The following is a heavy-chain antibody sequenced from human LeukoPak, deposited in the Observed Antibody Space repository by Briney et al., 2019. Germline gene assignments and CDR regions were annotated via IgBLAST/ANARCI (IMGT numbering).Heavy chain of an antibody. D-gene: IGHD4-17*01. Sequence: GGSLRLSCAASGFTFSSYSMNWGRHAPGKGLEWVSSISSSSSYIYYADSVKGRFTIYRDNAKNSLYLQMNSLRAEDTAVYYCARDLPVTIDYWGQGTLVTVSS. V-gene: IGHV3-21*01. CDR1: GFTFSSYS. CDR3: ARDLPVTIDY. J-gene: IGHJ4*02. CDR2: ISSSSSYI.